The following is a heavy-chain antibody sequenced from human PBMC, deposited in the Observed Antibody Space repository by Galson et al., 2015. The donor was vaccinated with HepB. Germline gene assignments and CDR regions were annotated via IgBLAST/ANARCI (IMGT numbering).Heavy chain of an antibody. Sequence: TLSLTCTVSGGSISSSSYYWGWIRQPPGKGLEWIGSIYYSGSTYYNPSLKSRVTISVDTSKNQFSLKLSSVTAADTTVYYCARGGYGDYIFDYWGQGTLVTVSS. D-gene: IGHD4-17*01. CDR3: ARGGYGDYIFDY. J-gene: IGHJ4*02. CDR2: IYYSGST. CDR1: GGSISSSSYY. V-gene: IGHV4-39*01.